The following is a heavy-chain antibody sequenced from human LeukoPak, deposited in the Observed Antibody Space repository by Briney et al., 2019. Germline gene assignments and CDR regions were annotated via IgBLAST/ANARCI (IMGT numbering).Heavy chain of an antibody. V-gene: IGHV3-48*01. CDR2: ISSSSSTI. CDR1: GFSLSSYA. D-gene: IGHD2-2*01. CDR3: ARVPSTILRASDI. J-gene: IGHJ3*02. Sequence: GGSLRLSCAASGFSLSSYAMSWVRQAPGKGLEWVSYISSSSSTIYYADSVKGRFTISRDNAKNSLYLQMNSLRAEDTAVYYCARVPSTILRASDIWGQGTMVTVSS.